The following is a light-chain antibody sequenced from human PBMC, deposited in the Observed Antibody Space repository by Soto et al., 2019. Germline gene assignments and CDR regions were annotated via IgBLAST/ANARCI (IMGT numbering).Light chain of an antibody. CDR1: QSVSNN. V-gene: IGKV3-15*01. CDR2: GGF. CDR3: QQYDTWPT. J-gene: IGKJ3*01. Sequence: EIVMTHTPVTLSVSPGERATLSCWASQSVSNNLAWYQQKPGQAPRLLIYGGFIRATGIPARFSGSGSGTEFTLTISSLQSEDFAVYYCQQYDTWPTFGPGTKVDIK.